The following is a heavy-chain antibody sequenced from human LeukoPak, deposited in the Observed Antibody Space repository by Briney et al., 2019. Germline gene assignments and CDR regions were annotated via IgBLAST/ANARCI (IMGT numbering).Heavy chain of an antibody. J-gene: IGHJ4*02. Sequence: SETLSLTCTVSGGSISSSSYYWGWIRQPPGKGLEWIGSIYYSGSTYYNPSLKSRVTISVDTSKDQFSLKLSSVTAADTAVYYCARVAGRGYDSSPVDWGQGTLVTVSS. D-gene: IGHD3-22*01. V-gene: IGHV4-39*07. CDR2: IYYSGST. CDR1: GGSISSSSYY. CDR3: ARVAGRGYDSSPVD.